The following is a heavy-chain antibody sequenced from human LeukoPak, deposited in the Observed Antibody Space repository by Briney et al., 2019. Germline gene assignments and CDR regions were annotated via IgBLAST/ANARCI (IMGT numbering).Heavy chain of an antibody. D-gene: IGHD2-2*01. Sequence: GASVKVSCKASGYTFTSYDINWVRQATGQGLEWMGWMNPNSGNTGYAQKFQGRVTMTRNTSISTAYMELSSLRSEDTAVYYCATLYCSRTSCYPWGQGTLVTVSS. CDR2: MNPNSGNT. CDR3: ATLYCSRTSCYP. J-gene: IGHJ5*02. CDR1: GYTFTSYD. V-gene: IGHV1-8*01.